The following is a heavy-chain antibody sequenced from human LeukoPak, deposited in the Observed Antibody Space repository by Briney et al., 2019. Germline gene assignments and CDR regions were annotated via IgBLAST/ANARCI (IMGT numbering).Heavy chain of an antibody. CDR1: GGTFSSYA. CDR3: ARASYDFWSGYPGVPYYYYGMDV. V-gene: IGHV1-69*01. J-gene: IGHJ6*02. CDR2: IIPIFGTA. Sequence: GSSVKVSCKASGGTFSSYAISWVRQAPGQGLEWMGGIIPIFGTANYAQKFQGRVTITADESTSTAYMELSSLRSEDTAVYYCARASYDFWSGYPGVPYYYYGMDVWGQGTTVTVSS. D-gene: IGHD3-3*01.